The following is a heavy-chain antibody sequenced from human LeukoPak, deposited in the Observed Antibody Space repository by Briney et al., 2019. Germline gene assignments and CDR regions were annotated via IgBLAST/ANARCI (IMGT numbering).Heavy chain of an antibody. D-gene: IGHD3-10*01. CDR2: INHSGST. J-gene: IGHJ6*03. CDR3: ARVVGSGSYYTKYYYYYYMDV. CDR1: GGSFSGYY. Sequence: PSETLSLTCAVYGGSFSGYYWSWIRQPPGKGLEWIGEINHSGSTNYNPSLKSRVTISVDTSKNQFSLKLSSVTAAATAVYYCARVVGSGSYYTKYYYYYYMDVWGKGTTVTVSS. V-gene: IGHV4-34*01.